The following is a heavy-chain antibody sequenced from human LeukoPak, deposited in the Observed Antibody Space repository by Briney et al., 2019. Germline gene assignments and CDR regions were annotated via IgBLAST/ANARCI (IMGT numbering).Heavy chain of an antibody. CDR3: ARAPREVTTIGDYYFDY. J-gene: IGHJ4*02. CDR2: ISYDGSNK. V-gene: IGHV3-30-3*01. CDR1: GFTFSRYA. Sequence: GGSLRLSCAASGFTFSRYAMHWVRQAPGKGLEWVAVISYDGSNKYYADSVKGRFTISRDSSKNTLYLQMNSLRAEDTAAYYCARAPREVTTIGDYYFDYWGQGTLVTVSS. D-gene: IGHD4-17*01.